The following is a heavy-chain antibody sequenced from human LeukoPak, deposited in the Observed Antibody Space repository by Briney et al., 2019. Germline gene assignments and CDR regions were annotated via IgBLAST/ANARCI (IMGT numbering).Heavy chain of an antibody. Sequence: GESLKISCQGSGFSFTSYWIGWVRQMPGKGLEWMGIIYPGDSDTRYSPSFQGQVTISGDKSISTAYLQWSSLKASDTAVYYCARLMTAGTLAAAIDYWGQGTLVTVSS. CDR2: IYPGDSDT. J-gene: IGHJ4*02. D-gene: IGHD2-21*02. V-gene: IGHV5-51*01. CDR3: ARLMTAGTLAAAIDY. CDR1: GFSFTSYW.